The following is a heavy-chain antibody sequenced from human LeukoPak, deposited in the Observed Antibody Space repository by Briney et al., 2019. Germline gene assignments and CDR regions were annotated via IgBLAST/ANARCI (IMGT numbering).Heavy chain of an antibody. CDR2: NTGRCGST. V-gene: IGHV3-23*01. CDR1: GFTFSSYA. D-gene: IGHD2-2*01. J-gene: IGHJ5*02. Sequence: PGGSLRLLCGPSGFTFSSYAMSWPRQAPGKGLECVAANTGRCGSTYYADSVKGRFTISRDNSKNTLYLQMNSRRAEDTAVYYCAKASAVYCSSTSCYHSWFDPWGQGTVVTVS. CDR3: AKASAVYCSSTSCYHSWFDP.